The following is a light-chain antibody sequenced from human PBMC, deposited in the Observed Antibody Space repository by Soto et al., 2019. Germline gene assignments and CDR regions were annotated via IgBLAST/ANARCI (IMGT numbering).Light chain of an antibody. J-gene: IGKJ2*01. CDR3: QQSYSTPYT. CDR2: VAS. CDR1: QIISSN. V-gene: IGKV1-39*01. Sequence: DIQMTQSPSSLSASVGDRVTITCRASQIISSNLNWYQQKPGEAPKLLIYVASSLQSGVPSRFSGSESGTDYTLTISSLQPDDFATYYCQQSYSTPYTFGQGTKLEIK.